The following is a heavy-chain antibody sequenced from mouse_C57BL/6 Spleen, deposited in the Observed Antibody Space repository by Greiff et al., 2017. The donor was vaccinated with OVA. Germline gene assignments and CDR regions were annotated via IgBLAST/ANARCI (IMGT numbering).Heavy chain of an antibody. J-gene: IGHJ4*01. CDR2: IYPGDGDT. D-gene: IGHD1-1*01. V-gene: IGHV1-80*01. CDR1: GYAFSSYW. Sequence: VQLQQSGAELVKPGASVKISCKASGYAFSSYWMNWVKQRPGKGLEWIGQIYPGDGDTNYNGKFKGKATLTADKSSSTAYMQLSSLTSEDSAVYFCARGTTVVESPYYAMDYWGQGTSVTVSS. CDR3: ARGTTVVESPYYAMDY.